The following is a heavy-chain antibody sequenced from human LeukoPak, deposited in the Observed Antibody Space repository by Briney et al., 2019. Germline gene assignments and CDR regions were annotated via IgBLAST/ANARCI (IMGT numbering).Heavy chain of an antibody. V-gene: IGHV1-18*01. J-gene: IGHJ6*02. Sequence: GASVKVSCKASGYTFTSYGISWVRQAPGQGLEWMGWISAYNGNTNYAQKLQGRVTMTTDTSTSTAYMELRSLRSDDTAVYYCARDGAGWEHDYCYYGMDVWGQGTTVTVSS. CDR3: ARDGAGWEHDYCYYGMDV. CDR1: GYTFTSYG. CDR2: ISAYNGNT. D-gene: IGHD1-26*01.